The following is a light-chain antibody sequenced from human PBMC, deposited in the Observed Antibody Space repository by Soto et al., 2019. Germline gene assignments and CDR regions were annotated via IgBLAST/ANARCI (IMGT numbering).Light chain of an antibody. J-gene: IGLJ1*01. CDR2: EVS. V-gene: IGLV2-14*03. Sequence: QSVLTQPASVSGSPGQSITISCSGTSSDIGAYDYVSWYQQHPGRAPKLIIYEVSHRFSGLSYRFSGSKSGNTASLTISGLQHEQERDSSCTSFAPGRIYVFGSGTKVTV. CDR3: TSFAPGRIYV. CDR1: SSDIGAYDY.